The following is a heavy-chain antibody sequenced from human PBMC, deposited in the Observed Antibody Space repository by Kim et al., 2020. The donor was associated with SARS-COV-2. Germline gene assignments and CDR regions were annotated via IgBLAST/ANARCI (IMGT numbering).Heavy chain of an antibody. CDR3: AKSRYYDFWSGYYLVDY. CDR1: GFTFSSYA. Sequence: GGSLRLSCAASGFTFSSYAMSWVRQAPGKGLEWVSAISGSGGSTYYADSVKGRFTISRDNSKNTLYLQMNSLRAEDTAVYYCAKSRYYDFWSGYYLVDYWGQGTLVTVSS. D-gene: IGHD3-3*01. V-gene: IGHV3-23*01. CDR2: ISGSGGST. J-gene: IGHJ4*02.